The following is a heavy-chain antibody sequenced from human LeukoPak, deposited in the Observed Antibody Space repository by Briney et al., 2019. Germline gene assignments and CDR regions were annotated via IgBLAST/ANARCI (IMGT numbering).Heavy chain of an antibody. CDR1: GYTFTSYD. V-gene: IGHV1-8*01. CDR3: AGGVGSSWLYDAFDI. D-gene: IGHD6-13*01. J-gene: IGHJ3*02. CDR2: MNPNSGNT. Sequence: GASVTVSCKASGYTFTSYDINWVRQATGQGLEWMGWMNPNSGNTGYAQKFQGRVTMTRNTSISTAYMELSSLRSEDTAVYYCAGGVGSSWLYDAFDIWGQGTMVTVSS.